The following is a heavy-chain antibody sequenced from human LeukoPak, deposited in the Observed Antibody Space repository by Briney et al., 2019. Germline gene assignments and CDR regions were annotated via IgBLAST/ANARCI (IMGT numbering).Heavy chain of an antibody. CDR3: ARATLGEPSTD. CDR2: IYYSGST. V-gene: IGHV4-59*01. J-gene: IGHJ4*02. Sequence: SETLSLTCTVSGGSISSYYWSWIRQPPGKGLEWIGYIYYSGSTNYNPSLKGRVTISVDTSKNQFSLKLSSVTAADTAVYYCARATLGEPSTDWGQGTLVTVSS. CDR1: GGSISSYY. D-gene: IGHD3-16*01.